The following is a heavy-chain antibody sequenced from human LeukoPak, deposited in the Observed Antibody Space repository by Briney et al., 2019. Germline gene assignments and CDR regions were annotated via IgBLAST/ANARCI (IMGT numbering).Heavy chain of an antibody. CDR2: INPSGGST. CDR3: ARVLGGLAFRTFDY. D-gene: IGHD3-16*01. V-gene: IGHV1-46*01. CDR1: GYTFTRHY. J-gene: IGHJ4*02. Sequence: ASVKVSCKASGYTFTRHYMHWVRQAPGQGLEWMGIINPSGGSTIYALKFQGRVTMTRDTSTSTVYMELSSLRSEDTAVYYCARVLGGLAFRTFDYWGQGTLVTVSS.